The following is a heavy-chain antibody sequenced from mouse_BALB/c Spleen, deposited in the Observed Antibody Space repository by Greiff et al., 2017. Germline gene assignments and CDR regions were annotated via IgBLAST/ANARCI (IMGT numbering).Heavy chain of an antibody. CDR3: TREDYGSRPYFDY. D-gene: IGHD1-1*01. J-gene: IGHJ2*01. CDR2: ISSGGSYT. V-gene: IGHV5-6-4*01. Sequence: EVKLVESGGGLVKPGGSLKLSCAASGFTFSSYTMSRVRQTPEKRLEWVATISSGGSYTYYPDSVKGRFTISRDNAKNTLYLQMSSLKSEDTAMYYCTREDYGSRPYFDYWGQGTTLTVSS. CDR1: GFTFSSYT.